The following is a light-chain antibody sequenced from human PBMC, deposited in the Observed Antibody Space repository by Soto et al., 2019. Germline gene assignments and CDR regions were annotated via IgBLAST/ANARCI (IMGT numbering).Light chain of an antibody. Sequence: DIQLTQSPSFLSASVGDRVTITCRASQGISNYLAWYQRKPGKAPKLLIYAASTLQIGVPSRFSGSGSGTEFTLTISSLQPADFATYFCQQLNSYPLTFGGGTKVDIK. CDR3: QQLNSYPLT. CDR2: AAS. J-gene: IGKJ4*01. CDR1: QGISNY. V-gene: IGKV1-9*01.